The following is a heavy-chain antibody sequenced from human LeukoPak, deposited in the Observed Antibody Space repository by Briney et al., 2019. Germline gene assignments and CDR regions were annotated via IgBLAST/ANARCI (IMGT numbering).Heavy chain of an antibody. J-gene: IGHJ6*02. Sequence: GGSLRLSCAASGFTFTGSWMYWVRQAPGKGLVCVSRMNSDGSVTNHADSVKGRFAISRDNAKNTLYLQMNSLRAEDTAVYYCAKVRWFGELYGLDVWGQGTTVTVSS. D-gene: IGHD3-10*01. CDR1: GFTFTGSW. V-gene: IGHV3-74*01. CDR3: AKVRWFGELYGLDV. CDR2: MNSDGSVT.